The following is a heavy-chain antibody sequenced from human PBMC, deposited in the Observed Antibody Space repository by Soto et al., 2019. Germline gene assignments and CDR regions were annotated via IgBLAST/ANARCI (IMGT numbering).Heavy chain of an antibody. Sequence: SETLSLTCNVTGDSIKTHYWSWIRQAPGKGLEWIGYIYYSGSTLYNPSLKRRVTISAGTAKNQFSLRLTSLTPADPAVYYCGSGWMAAFDVWGRGTLVTVSS. J-gene: IGHJ4*01. CDR1: GDSIKTHY. V-gene: IGHV4-59*11. D-gene: IGHD2-2*03. CDR3: GSGWMAAFDV. CDR2: IYYSGST.